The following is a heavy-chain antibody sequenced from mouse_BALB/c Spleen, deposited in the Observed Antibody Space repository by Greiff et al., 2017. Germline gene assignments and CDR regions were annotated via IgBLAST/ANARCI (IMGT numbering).Heavy chain of an antibody. Sequence: LQESGAELVRPGTSVKVSCKASGYAFTNYLIEWVKQRPGQGLEWIGVINPGSGGTNYNEKFKGKATLTADKSSSTAYMQLSSLTSDDSAVYFCARDYYDDFDYWGQGTTLTVSS. J-gene: IGHJ2*01. CDR1: GYAFTNYL. V-gene: IGHV1-54*01. CDR2: INPGSGGT. CDR3: ARDYYDDFDY. D-gene: IGHD1-1*01.